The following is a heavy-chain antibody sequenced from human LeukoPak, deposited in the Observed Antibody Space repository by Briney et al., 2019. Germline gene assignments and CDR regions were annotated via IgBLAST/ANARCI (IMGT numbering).Heavy chain of an antibody. CDR1: GYTFTSYD. D-gene: IGHD6-13*01. J-gene: IGHJ4*02. Sequence: ASVKVSCKASGYTFTSYDINWVRQATGQGLEWMGWMNPNSGNTGYAQKFQGRITMTRNTSISTAYMELSSLRSEDTAVYYRARARKTDSSSWYGYWGQGTLVTVSS. V-gene: IGHV1-8*01. CDR2: MNPNSGNT. CDR3: ARARKTDSSSWYGY.